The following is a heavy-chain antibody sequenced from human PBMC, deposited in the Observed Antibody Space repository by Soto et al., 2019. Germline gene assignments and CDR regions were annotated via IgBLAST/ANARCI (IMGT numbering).Heavy chain of an antibody. D-gene: IGHD5-12*01. Sequence: SETLSLTCAVSGGSISSGGYSWSWIRQPPGKGLEWIGYIYHSGSTYYNPSLKSRVTISVDRSKNQFSLKLSSVTAADTAVYYCASGRGGYSGYDFNYWGQGTLVTVSS. CDR1: GGSISSGGYS. V-gene: IGHV4-30-2*01. CDR2: IYHSGST. J-gene: IGHJ4*02. CDR3: ASGRGGYSGYDFNY.